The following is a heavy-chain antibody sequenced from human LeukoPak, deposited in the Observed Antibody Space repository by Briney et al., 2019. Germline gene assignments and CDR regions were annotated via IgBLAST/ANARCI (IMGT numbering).Heavy chain of an antibody. J-gene: IGHJ4*02. V-gene: IGHV3-23*01. D-gene: IGHD1-1*01. CDR1: GFTFSSYA. CDR2: ISGIGGST. CDR3: AKDAEGARPAGRYFDH. Sequence: PGGSLRLSCAASGFTFSSYAMTWVRQAPGKGLEWVSAISGIGGSTYYADSVKGRFTISRDNSRNTLHLQMNSLRAEDAAVYYCAKDAEGARPAGRYFDHWGQGTLVTVSS.